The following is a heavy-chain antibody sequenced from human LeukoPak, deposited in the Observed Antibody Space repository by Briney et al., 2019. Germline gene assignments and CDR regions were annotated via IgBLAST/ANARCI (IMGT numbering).Heavy chain of an antibody. D-gene: IGHD6-19*01. CDR1: GGSISNYY. CDR2: IYAGGTA. J-gene: IGHJ4*02. CDR3: TREPVP. Sequence: TSETLSLTCTVSGGSISNYYWSWIRQPAGKGLEWIGRIYAGGTASYNPSLKSRVTMSADMSKNQLSLKLTSVTAADTAVYYCTREPVPWGQGTLVTVSS. V-gene: IGHV4-4*07.